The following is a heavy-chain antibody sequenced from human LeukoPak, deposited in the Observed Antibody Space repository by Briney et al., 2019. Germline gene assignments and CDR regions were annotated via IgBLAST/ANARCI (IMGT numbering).Heavy chain of an antibody. Sequence: SETLSLTCTVPGGSTSSSSYYWGWIRQPPGKGLEWIGSIYYSGSTYYNPSLKSRVTISVDTSKNQFSLKLSSVTAADTAVYYCASTGDSYGRHRPAHHNWFDPWGQGTLVTVSS. J-gene: IGHJ5*02. CDR3: ASTGDSYGRHRPAHHNWFDP. CDR2: IYYSGST. CDR1: GGSTSSSSYY. D-gene: IGHD5-18*01. V-gene: IGHV4-39*01.